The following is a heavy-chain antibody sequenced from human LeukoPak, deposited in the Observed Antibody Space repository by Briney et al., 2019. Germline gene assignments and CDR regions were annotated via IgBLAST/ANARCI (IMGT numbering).Heavy chain of an antibody. V-gene: IGHV5-51*01. CDR1: GYNFPNYW. CDR3: ARPVAGTIDY. J-gene: IGHJ4*02. Sequence: GESLKISCKCSGYNFPNYWIGWVRQVPGEGQECMGIIYPGDSDTRYSPSFQGQVTISADKSISTAYLQWSSLKASDTAMYYCARPVAGTIDYWGQGTLVTVSS. CDR2: IYPGDSDT. D-gene: IGHD6-19*01.